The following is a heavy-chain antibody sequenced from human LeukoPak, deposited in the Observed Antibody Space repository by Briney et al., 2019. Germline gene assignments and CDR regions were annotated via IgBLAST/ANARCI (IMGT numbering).Heavy chain of an antibody. Sequence: SETLSLTCTVSGGSISSYYWSWIRQPPGKGLEWIGYIYYSGSTNYSPSLKSRVTISVDTSKNQFSLKLSPVTAADTAVYYCARVYSRSIFDYWGQGTLVTVSS. V-gene: IGHV4-59*01. CDR1: GGSISSYY. CDR2: IYYSGST. D-gene: IGHD6-13*01. J-gene: IGHJ4*02. CDR3: ARVYSRSIFDY.